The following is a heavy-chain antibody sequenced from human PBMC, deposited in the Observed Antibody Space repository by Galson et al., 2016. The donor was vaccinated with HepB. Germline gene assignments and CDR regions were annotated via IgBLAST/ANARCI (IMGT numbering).Heavy chain of an antibody. CDR3: ARRASYGPFDY. CDR2: ISGRGDIT. CDR1: GFTFTSYA. Sequence: SLRLSCAASGFTFTSYAISWVRQAPGKGLEWVSPISGRGDITYYADSVKGRFTISRDNSKNTLYLQMNNLGAEDTAIYYCARRASYGPFDYWGQGTLVTVSS. V-gene: IGHV3-23*01. J-gene: IGHJ4*02. D-gene: IGHD2/OR15-2a*01.